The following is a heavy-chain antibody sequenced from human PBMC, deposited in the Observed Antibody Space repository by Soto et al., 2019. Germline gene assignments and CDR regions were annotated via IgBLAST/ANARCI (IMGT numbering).Heavy chain of an antibody. CDR1: GFTFISYA. CDR2: IRGSGGST. D-gene: IGHD3-10*01. CDR3: AKDLREVDL. J-gene: IGHJ5*02. Sequence: PGGSLRRSFAASGFTFISYAMSWVLQAPGKGLEWVSAIRGSGGSTYYADSVKGRFTISRDNSKNTLYLQMNSLRAEDRVVYYCAKDLREVDLCGQGRLVTV. V-gene: IGHV3-23*01.